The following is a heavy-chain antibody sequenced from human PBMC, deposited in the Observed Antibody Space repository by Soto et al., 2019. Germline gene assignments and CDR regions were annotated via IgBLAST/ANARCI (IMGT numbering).Heavy chain of an antibody. J-gene: IGHJ3*02. Sequence: ASVKVSCKASGYTFTSYAMHWVRQAPGQRLEWMGWINAGNGNTKYSQKFQGRVTITRDTSASTAYMELSSLRSEDTAVYYCARSAGGRNAFDIWGQGTTVTVSS. CDR3: ARSAGGRNAFDI. V-gene: IGHV1-3*01. CDR2: INAGNGNT. D-gene: IGHD3-16*01. CDR1: GYTFTSYA.